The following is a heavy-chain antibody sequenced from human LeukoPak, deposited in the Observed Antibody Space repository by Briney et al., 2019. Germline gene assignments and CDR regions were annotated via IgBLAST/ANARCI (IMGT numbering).Heavy chain of an antibody. CDR2: INPNSGGT. Sequence: ASVKVSCKASGYTFTGYYMHWVRQAPGQGLEWMGWINPNSGGTNYAQKFQGRVTMTRDTSINTAYMELSRLRSDDTAVYYCASGPRNYYDSSGYYYSHDYWGQGTLVTVSS. V-gene: IGHV1-2*02. D-gene: IGHD3-22*01. CDR1: GYTFTGYY. CDR3: ASGPRNYYDSSGYYYSHDY. J-gene: IGHJ4*02.